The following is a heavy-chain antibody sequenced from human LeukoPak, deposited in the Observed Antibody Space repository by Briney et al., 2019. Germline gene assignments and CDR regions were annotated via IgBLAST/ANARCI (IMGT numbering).Heavy chain of an antibody. CDR2: ISNVGRNK. J-gene: IGHJ4*02. V-gene: IGHV3-30*14. Sequence: GGSLTLSCAASGFTFSSHAMLWLRQPPGKGLDGVALISNVGRNKKYQDSVKGRFTICRDNSKNTLYLQMNSLRAEDTAVYYCARTSWSGIAVAGLPYYFDYWGQGTLVTVSS. CDR1: GFTFSSHA. D-gene: IGHD6-19*01. CDR3: ARTSWSGIAVAGLPYYFDY.